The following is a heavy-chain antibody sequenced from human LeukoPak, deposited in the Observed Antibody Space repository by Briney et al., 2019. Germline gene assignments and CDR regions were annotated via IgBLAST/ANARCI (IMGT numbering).Heavy chain of an antibody. V-gene: IGHV3-23*01. CDR3: AKSEYCSSTSCYRSYYYGMDV. CDR2: ISGSGGST. D-gene: IGHD2-2*01. J-gene: IGHJ6*02. CDR1: GFTFSGYA. Sequence: GGSLRLSCAASGFTFSGYAMSWVRQATGKGLEWVSAISGSGGSTYYADSVRGRFTISRDNSKNTLYLQMNSLRAEDTAVYYCAKSEYCSSTSCYRSYYYGMDVWGQGTTVTVSS.